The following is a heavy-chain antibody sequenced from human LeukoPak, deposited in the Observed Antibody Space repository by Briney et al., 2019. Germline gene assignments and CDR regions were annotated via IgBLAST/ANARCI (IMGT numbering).Heavy chain of an antibody. D-gene: IGHD3-22*01. CDR3: ARVTYYYDSSGLRDFDY. V-gene: IGHV1-18*01. J-gene: IGHJ4*02. CDR1: GYTFTSYG. CDR2: ISAYNGNT. Sequence: ASVKVSCKASGYTFTSYGISWVRQAPGQGLEWMGWISAYNGNTNYAQKLQGRVTMTTDTSTSTAYMELRSLRSDDTAVYYCARVTYYYDSSGLRDFDYWGQGTLVTVSS.